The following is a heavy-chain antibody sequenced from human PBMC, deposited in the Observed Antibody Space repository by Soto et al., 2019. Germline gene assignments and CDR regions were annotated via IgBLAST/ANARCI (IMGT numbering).Heavy chain of an antibody. CDR2: FNPTGDTA. J-gene: IGHJ6*02. CDR1: GYTFTSYY. V-gene: IGHV1-46*01. Sequence: QVQLVQSGAEVKKPGASVKASCKASGYTFTSYYIHWVRQAPGQGLEWMGIFNPTGDTASYAQKLQGRVTMTRDTSTGTAYMELGSLRSEDTAVYYCAGGGRIVDTGIGYYYYHAMDVWGQGTTVTVS. D-gene: IGHD5-18*01. CDR3: AGGGRIVDTGIGYYYYHAMDV.